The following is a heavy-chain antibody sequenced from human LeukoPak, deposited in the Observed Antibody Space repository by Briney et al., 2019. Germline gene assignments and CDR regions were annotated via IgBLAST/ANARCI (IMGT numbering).Heavy chain of an antibody. V-gene: IGHV3-30*04. CDR3: ARVPQPSRDSYYMDV. J-gene: IGHJ6*03. CDR1: GFTFSSYA. Sequence: GGSLRLSCAASGFTFSSYAMHWVRQAPGKGLEWVAVISYDGSNKYYADSVKGRFTISRDNSKNTLYLQMNSLRAEDTAVYYCARVPQPSRDSYYMDVWGKGTTVTVSS. D-gene: IGHD3-10*01. CDR2: ISYDGSNK.